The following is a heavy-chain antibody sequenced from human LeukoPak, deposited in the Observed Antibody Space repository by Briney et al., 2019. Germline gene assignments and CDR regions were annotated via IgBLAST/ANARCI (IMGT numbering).Heavy chain of an antibody. CDR2: ISGSGGST. J-gene: IGHJ5*02. Sequence: LTGGSLRLXCAASGFTFSSYAMSWVRQAPGKGLEWVSAISGSGGSTYYADSVKGRFTISRANSKKTLYLQMNRLRAEETAVYYCAKGPYYDFWSGYYADNWFDPWGQGTLVTVSS. CDR1: GFTFSSYA. D-gene: IGHD3-3*01. CDR3: AKGPYYDFWSGYYADNWFDP. V-gene: IGHV3-23*01.